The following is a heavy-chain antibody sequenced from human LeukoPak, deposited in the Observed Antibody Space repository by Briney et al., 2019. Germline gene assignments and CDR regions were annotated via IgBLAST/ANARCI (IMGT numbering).Heavy chain of an antibody. D-gene: IGHD3-10*01. CDR3: ARGENYYGSGSPFDY. CDR2: IYYSGST. CDR1: GGSISSYY. V-gene: IGHV4-30-4*08. J-gene: IGHJ4*02. Sequence: SETLSLXCTVSGGSISSYYWSWIRQPPGKGLEWIGYIYYSGSTYYNPSLKSRVTISVDTSKNQFSLKLSSVTAADTAVYYCARGENYYGSGSPFDYWGQGTLVTVSS.